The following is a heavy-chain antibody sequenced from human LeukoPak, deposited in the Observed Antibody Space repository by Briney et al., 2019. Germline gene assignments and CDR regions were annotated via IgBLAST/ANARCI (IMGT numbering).Heavy chain of an antibody. CDR1: GVTFSYYW. V-gene: IGHV3-74*01. D-gene: IGHD5-12*01. CDR2: IDSDGSST. J-gene: IGHJ4*02. Sequence: GGCLRLSCAASGVTFSYYWMHWVRQAPGKGLVWVSRIDSDGSSTSYAGSVKGRFTISRDNAKNTLYLQMNSLRAEDTAVYYCVREGGYDPFENWGQGTLVTGSS. CDR3: VREGGYDPFEN.